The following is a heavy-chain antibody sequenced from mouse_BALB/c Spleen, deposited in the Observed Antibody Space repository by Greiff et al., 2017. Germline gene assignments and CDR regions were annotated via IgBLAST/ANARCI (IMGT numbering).Heavy chain of an antibody. CDR2: IYPGNVNT. V-gene: IGHV1S56*01. D-gene: IGHD1-2*01. J-gene: IGHJ4*01. CDR1: GYTFTSYY. CDR3: ARYDYGLYAMDY. Sequence: QVQLQQSGPELVKPGASVRISCKASGYTFTSYYIHWVKQRPGQGLEWIGWIYPGNVNTKYNEKFKGKATLTADKSSSTAYMQLSSLTSEDSAVYFCARYDYGLYAMDYWGQGTSVTVSS.